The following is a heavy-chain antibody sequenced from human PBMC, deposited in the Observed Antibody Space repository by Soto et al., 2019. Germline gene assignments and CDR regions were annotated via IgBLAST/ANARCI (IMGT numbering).Heavy chain of an antibody. CDR1: GGSIILYY. CDR3: ARSTGYGDSYFDY. V-gene: IGHV4-59*01. CDR2: MYSSGST. J-gene: IGHJ4*02. D-gene: IGHD4-17*01. Sequence: SETLSVTCAVAGGSIILYYWNWIRRSPGKGLEWIGYMYSSGSTNYRSSLKSRVTISGDTSKNQFSLRLRSVTAADTAVYFCARSTGYGDSYFDYWGQGALVTVSS.